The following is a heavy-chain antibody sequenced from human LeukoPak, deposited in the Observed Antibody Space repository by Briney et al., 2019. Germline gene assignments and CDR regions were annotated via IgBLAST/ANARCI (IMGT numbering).Heavy chain of an antibody. CDR1: GGTFSSYA. J-gene: IGHJ6*02. CDR3: ARDGLPWVIGGDYYYYYGMNV. CDR2: IIPILGIA. V-gene: IGHV1-69*04. Sequence: SVKVSCQASGGTFSSYAISWVRQAPGQGLEWMGRIIPILGIANYAQKFQGRVTITADKSTSTAYMELSSLRSEDTAVYYCARDGLPWVIGGDYYYYYGMNVWGQGTTVTVSS. D-gene: IGHD2-21*02.